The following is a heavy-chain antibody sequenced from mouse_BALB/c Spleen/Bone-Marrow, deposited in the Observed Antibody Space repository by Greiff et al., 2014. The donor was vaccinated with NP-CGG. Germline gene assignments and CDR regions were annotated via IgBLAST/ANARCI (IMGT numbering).Heavy chain of an antibody. CDR3: ARFPFYYGSSFYYFDY. D-gene: IGHD1-1*01. V-gene: IGHV1S41*01. Sequence: DLVKPGASVKLSCKASGYSFTSYWINWIKQRPGQGLEWIGRTAPGSDTIYYNEMFKGKATLTVDTSSTTAYIQLSSLSSEDSAVYFCARFPFYYGSSFYYFDYWGQGTTLTVSS. CDR2: TAPGSDTI. J-gene: IGHJ2*01. CDR1: GYSFTSYW.